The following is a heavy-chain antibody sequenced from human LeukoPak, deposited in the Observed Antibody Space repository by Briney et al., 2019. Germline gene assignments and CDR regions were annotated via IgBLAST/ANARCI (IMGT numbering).Heavy chain of an antibody. CDR2: INPNSGDT. J-gene: IGHJ6*02. Sequence: GASVKVSCKASGYTFTGYIMHWVRQAPGQGLEWMGWINPNSGDTKYTQKFQGRVTLTRDTSISTAHMELSRLRSDDTAVYYCARENSRRTPPKNPYYYYGMDVWGQGTTVTVSS. V-gene: IGHV1-2*02. CDR1: GYTFTGYI. D-gene: IGHD2/OR15-2a*01. CDR3: ARENSRRTPPKNPYYYYGMDV.